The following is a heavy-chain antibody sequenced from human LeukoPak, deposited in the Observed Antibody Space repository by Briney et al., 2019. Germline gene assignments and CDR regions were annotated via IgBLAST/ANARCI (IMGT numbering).Heavy chain of an antibody. D-gene: IGHD5-18*01. CDR2: IYYSGST. CDR3: ARITSMATASDY. J-gene: IGHJ4*02. V-gene: IGHV4-39*01. CDR1: GGSISSSSYY. Sequence: SETLSLTCTVSGGSISSSSYYWGWIRQPPGKGLEWIGSIYYSGSTYYTPSLKSRVTISVDTSKNQFSLKLNSVTAAGTAVYYCARITSMATASDYWGQGILVTVSS.